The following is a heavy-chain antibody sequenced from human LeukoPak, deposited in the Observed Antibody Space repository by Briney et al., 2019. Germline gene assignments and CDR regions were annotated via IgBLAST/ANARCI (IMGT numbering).Heavy chain of an antibody. Sequence: ASVKVSCKASGYTFTNYGISWVRQAPGHGLEWMGWISAYNGKTNYAQKLQGRVTMTTDTSTSTAYMELRSLRSDDTAVYYCARSGVGYYYDSSGYYPLDSWGQGTLVTVSS. CDR3: ARSGVGYYYDSSGYYPLDS. V-gene: IGHV1-18*01. CDR2: ISAYNGKT. CDR1: GYTFTNYG. J-gene: IGHJ4*02. D-gene: IGHD3-22*01.